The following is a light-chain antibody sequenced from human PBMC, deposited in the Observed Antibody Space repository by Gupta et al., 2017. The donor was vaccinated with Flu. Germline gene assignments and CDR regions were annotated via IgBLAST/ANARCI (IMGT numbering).Light chain of an antibody. CDR3: AAWDDSLNGHYV. J-gene: IGLJ1*01. Sequence: SSNVRSNAVHRYQQVPGTAPKHLIYDNNQRPSGVPDRCSGSKSGTSAALAISGLQSEDKADYYCAAWDDSLNGHYVFGTGTEVTVL. V-gene: IGLV1-44*01. CDR2: DNN. CDR1: SSNVRSNA.